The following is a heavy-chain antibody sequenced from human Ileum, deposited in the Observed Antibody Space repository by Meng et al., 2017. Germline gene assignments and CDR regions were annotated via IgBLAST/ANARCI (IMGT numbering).Heavy chain of an antibody. CDR1: GFTVSGNY. V-gene: IGHV3-66*04. J-gene: IGHJ4*02. CDR3: ARPPASGWDVV. Sequence: QLVESGGGLVQPGGSLRLSCTASGFTVSGNYMIWVRQAPGKGLEWVSLIYSGGRTHYADSVKGRFTISRDNSKNTLYLQMHSLTAEDTAIYYCARPPASGWDVVWGQGTLVTVSP. D-gene: IGHD6-19*01. CDR2: IYSGGRT.